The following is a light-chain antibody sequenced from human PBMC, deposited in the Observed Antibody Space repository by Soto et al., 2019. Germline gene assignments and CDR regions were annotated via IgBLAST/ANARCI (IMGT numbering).Light chain of an antibody. V-gene: IGLV1-40*01. CDR2: GNS. CDR3: QSYDSRLSGWGL. CDR1: SSNIGARYD. Sequence: QSVLTQPPSVSGAPGQRVTITCTGSSSNIGARYDVHWYQQLPGTAPKLLIYGNSNRPSGVPDRFSGSKSGTSASLAITGLQDDDEADYYCQSYDSRLSGWGLFGGGTKLTVL. J-gene: IGLJ2*01.